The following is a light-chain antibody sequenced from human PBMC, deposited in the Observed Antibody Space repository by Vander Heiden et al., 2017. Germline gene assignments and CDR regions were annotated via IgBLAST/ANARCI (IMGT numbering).Light chain of an antibody. CDR2: QDS. J-gene: IGLJ2*01. Sequence: SHQLTQPPSVSVSPGQTASITCPGDKLGDKYACWYQQKPGQSPVLVIDQDSKRPSGIPERFSGSNSGNTTTLTISGTQAMDEADYYCQAWDSSTGNVVFGGGTKLTVL. CDR3: QAWDSSTGNVV. CDR1: KLGDKY. V-gene: IGLV3-1*01.